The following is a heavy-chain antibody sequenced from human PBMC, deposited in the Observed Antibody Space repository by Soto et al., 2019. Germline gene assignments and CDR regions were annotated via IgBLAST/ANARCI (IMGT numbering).Heavy chain of an antibody. CDR2: IWYDGSKK. V-gene: IGHV3-33*01. J-gene: IGHJ4*02. Sequence: QVQLVESGGGVVQPGRSLRLSCAASGFTFSSYGMHWVRQAPGKGLEWVAVIWYDGSKKYYADSVKGRFTISRDNSKNTLYLQMNSLRAEDMAVYYCARDRFYGDYVEVGAFDCWGQGTLVTGSS. D-gene: IGHD4-17*01. CDR1: GFTFSSYG. CDR3: ARDRFYGDYVEVGAFDC.